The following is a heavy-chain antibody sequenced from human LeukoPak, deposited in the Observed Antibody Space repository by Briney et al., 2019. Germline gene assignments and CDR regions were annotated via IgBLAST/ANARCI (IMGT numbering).Heavy chain of an antibody. CDR3: AKDQKDSTSWYFDY. CDR2: ISYDGSNK. Sequence: PGGSLRLSCAASGFTFSSYAMHWVRQAPGKGLEWVAVISYDGSNKYYADSVKGRFTISRDNSRNMMYLQMNSLRAEDTALYYCAKDQKDSTSWYFDYWGQGTLVTVSS. CDR1: GFTFSSYA. D-gene: IGHD6-13*01. V-gene: IGHV3-30-3*02. J-gene: IGHJ4*02.